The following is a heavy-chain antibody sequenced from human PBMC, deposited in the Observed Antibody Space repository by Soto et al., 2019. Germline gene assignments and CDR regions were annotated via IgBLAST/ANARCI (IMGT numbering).Heavy chain of an antibody. CDR1: GLSLTTRPAG. CDR2: IYWDDDK. V-gene: IGHV2-5*02. J-gene: IGHJ4*02. Sequence: QITLTESGPTRVKPTQTLTLTCTFSGLSLTTRPAGVGWVRQPPGKAPEWLGFIYWDDDKRYSPSLKSRLTITKDTSRNQVVLTMNNMDPVDTATYYCAHRRDYSGSWNEGTFDYWGQGTPVTVSS. CDR3: AHRRDYSGSWNEGTFDY. D-gene: IGHD3-22*01.